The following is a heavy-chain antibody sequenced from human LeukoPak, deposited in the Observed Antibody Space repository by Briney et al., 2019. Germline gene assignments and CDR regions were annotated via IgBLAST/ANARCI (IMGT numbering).Heavy chain of an antibody. J-gene: IGHJ6*02. CDR2: IYYSGTT. CDR1: GGSIRSGDFY. CDR3: ARGHSTSSSYFCNGMDV. V-gene: IGHV4-31*03. Sequence: SEALSLTCTVSGGSIRSGDFYWSWIRQHPGKGLEWIGYIYYSGTTYYSPSLKSRVTISLDTSKNQFSLKLSSVTAADTAVYYCARGHSTSSSYFCNGMDVWGQGTTVTVSS. D-gene: IGHD6-6*01.